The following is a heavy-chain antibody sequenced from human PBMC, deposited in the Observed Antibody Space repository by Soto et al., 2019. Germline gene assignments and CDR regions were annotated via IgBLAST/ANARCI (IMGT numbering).Heavy chain of an antibody. D-gene: IGHD3-16*02. CDR1: GFTFSSYW. CDR3: ARVLGSPYYDYIWGSYRIPYFDY. J-gene: IGHJ4*02. V-gene: IGHV3-7*01. CDR2: IKQDGSEK. Sequence: GGSLRLSCAASGFTFSSYWMSWVRQAPGKGLEWVANIKQDGSEKYYVDSVKGRFTISRDNAKNSLYLQMNSLRAEDTAVYYCARVLGSPYYDYIWGSYRIPYFDYWGQGTLVTVSS.